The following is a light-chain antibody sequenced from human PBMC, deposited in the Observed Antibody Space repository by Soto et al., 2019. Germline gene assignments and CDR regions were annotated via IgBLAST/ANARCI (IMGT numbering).Light chain of an antibody. V-gene: IGLV1-40*01. J-gene: IGLJ2*01. CDR3: QSYDSSLSGVV. CDR2: GNS. Sequence: QSVLTQPPSVSGAPGQRVTISFTGSSSNIGAGYDAHWYQQLPGTAPKLLIYGNSNRPSGVPDRFSGSKSGTSASLAITGLQAEDEADYYCQSYDSSLSGVVFGGGTKLTVL. CDR1: SSNIGAGYD.